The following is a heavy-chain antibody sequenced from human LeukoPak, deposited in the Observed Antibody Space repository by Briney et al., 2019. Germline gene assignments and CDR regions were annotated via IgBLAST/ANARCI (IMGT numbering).Heavy chain of an antibody. CDR2: IYTSGST. J-gene: IGHJ6*02. CDR3: ARVVSDDFWSGYPPGGMDV. CDR1: GGSISSYY. V-gene: IGHV4-4*07. D-gene: IGHD3-3*01. Sequence: SETLSLTCTVSGGSISSYYWSWIRQPAGKGLEWIGRIYTSGSTNYNPTLKSRVTMSVDTSKNQFSLKLSSVTAADTAVYYCARVVSDDFWSGYPPGGMDVWGQGTTVTVSS.